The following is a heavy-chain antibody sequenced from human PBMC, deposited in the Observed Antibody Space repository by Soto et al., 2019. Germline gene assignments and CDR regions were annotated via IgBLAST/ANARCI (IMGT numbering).Heavy chain of an antibody. D-gene: IGHD3-9*01. V-gene: IGHV4-34*01. CDR2: INHSGST. J-gene: IGHJ3*02. Sequence: SETLSLTCAVYGGSFRGYYWSWIRQPPGKGLEWIGEINHSGSTNYNPSLKSRVTISVDTSKNQFSLKLSSVTAADTAVYYCARALILTGYYIHDAFDIWGQGTMVTVSS. CDR3: ARALILTGYYIHDAFDI. CDR1: GGSFRGYY.